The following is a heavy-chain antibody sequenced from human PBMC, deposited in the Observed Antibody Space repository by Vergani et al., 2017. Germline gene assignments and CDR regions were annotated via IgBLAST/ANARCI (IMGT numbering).Heavy chain of an antibody. J-gene: IGHJ5*02. CDR1: GFSLSNARMG. CDR3: ARIPGRDYDFWGGSITFDP. V-gene: IGHV2-26*01. D-gene: IGHD3-3*01. Sequence: QVTLKESGPVLVKPTETLTLTCTVSGFSLSNARMGVSWIRQPPGKALEWLAHIFSNDEKSYSTSLKSRLTISKDTSKRQVLLTMTNMGPVDTATYYFARIPGRDYDFWGGSITFDPWGQGTLVTVSS. CDR2: IFSNDEK.